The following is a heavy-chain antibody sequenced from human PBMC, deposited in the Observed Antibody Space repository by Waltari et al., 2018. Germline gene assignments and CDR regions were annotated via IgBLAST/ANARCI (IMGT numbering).Heavy chain of an antibody. Sequence: EVQLVESGGGLVQPGGSLRLSCAVSGFLYNAYWLDWVRQAPGQGLVWVSRIKSDGTNIKYADSVRGRFTISRDSAKNTFYLQMNSLRVEDTAVYYCTRNPGYWGQGTLVTVAS. J-gene: IGHJ4*02. CDR3: TRNPGY. CDR1: GFLYNAYW. V-gene: IGHV3-74*03. D-gene: IGHD2-15*01. CDR2: IKSDGTNI.